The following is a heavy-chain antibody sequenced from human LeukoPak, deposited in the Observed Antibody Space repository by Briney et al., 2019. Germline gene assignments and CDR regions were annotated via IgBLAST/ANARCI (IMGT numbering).Heavy chain of an antibody. J-gene: IGHJ6*03. CDR2: ISWNSGSI. D-gene: IGHD6-13*01. V-gene: IGHV3-9*01. Sequence: PGGSLRLSCAASGFTFDDYAMHWVRQAPGKGLEWVSGISWNSGSIGYADSVKGRFTISRDNAKNSLYLQMNNLRAEDTAVYYCRSSSWNYYYYYYMDVWGKGTTVTVSS. CDR3: RSSSWNYYYYYYMDV. CDR1: GFTFDDYA.